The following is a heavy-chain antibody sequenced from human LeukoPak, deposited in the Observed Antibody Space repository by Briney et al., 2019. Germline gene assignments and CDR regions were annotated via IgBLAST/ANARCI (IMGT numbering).Heavy chain of an antibody. CDR2: IYHSGST. V-gene: IGHV4-38-2*02. CDR1: GYSISSGYY. J-gene: IGHJ6*03. CDR3: ARADYSSTWSHDYYYMDV. D-gene: IGHD6-13*01. Sequence: SETLSLTCTVSGYSISSGYYWGWIRQPPGKGLEWIGSIYHSGSTYYNPSLKSRVTISVDTSKNQFSLKLSSVTAADTAVHYCARADYSSTWSHDYYYMDVWGKGTTVTVSS.